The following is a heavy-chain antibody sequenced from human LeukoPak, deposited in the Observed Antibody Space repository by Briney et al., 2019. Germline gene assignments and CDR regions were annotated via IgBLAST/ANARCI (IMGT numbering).Heavy chain of an antibody. CDR2: ISGSGGST. J-gene: IGHJ5*02. CDR1: GFTFSSYA. CDR3: AKDLAILTGYDWFDP. V-gene: IGHV3-23*01. Sequence: GGSLRLSCAASGFTFSSYAMSWVRQAPGKGVEWVAAISGSGGSTYYADSVKGRLTISRDNSKNTPYLQMNSLRAEDTAVYYCAKDLAILTGYDWFDPWGQGTLVTVSS. D-gene: IGHD3-9*01.